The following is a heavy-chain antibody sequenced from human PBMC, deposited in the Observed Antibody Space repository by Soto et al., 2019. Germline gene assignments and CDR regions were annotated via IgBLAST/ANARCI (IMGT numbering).Heavy chain of an antibody. J-gene: IGHJ4*02. CDR1: GYTFNTYT. Sequence: QVQLVQSGAEVMKPGASVKVSCKASGYTFNTYTIHWLRQAPGQSLEWMGWITPDNGNTYFSQKFQGRVTVTRDTSASTAYLELSSLTSEDTAVYYCAREPRHAVYFDYWGLGSLVTVSS. CDR2: ITPDNGNT. CDR3: AREPRHAVYFDY. V-gene: IGHV1-3*01.